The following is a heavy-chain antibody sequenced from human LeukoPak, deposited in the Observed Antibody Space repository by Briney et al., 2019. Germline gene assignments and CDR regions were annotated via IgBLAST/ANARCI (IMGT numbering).Heavy chain of an antibody. V-gene: IGHV4-34*01. J-gene: IGHJ5*02. CDR2: INDSGNT. CDR1: GGSLSGNY. CDR3: ARGPSLLWFGELLYWFDP. D-gene: IGHD3-10*01. Sequence: SETLSLTCAVSGGSLSGNYWSWIRQSPGKGLEWIGEINDSGNTNYNPSLESRLTMSVDKSKNQFSLKLSSVTAADTAVYYCARGPSLLWFGELLYWFDPWGQGTLVTVSS.